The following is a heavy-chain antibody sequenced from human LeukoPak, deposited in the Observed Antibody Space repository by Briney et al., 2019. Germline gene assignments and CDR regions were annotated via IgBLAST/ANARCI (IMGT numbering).Heavy chain of an antibody. Sequence: ASVKVSCKASGYTFTSYGISWVRQAPGQGLEWMGWISAYNGNTNYAQKFQGRVTMTTDTSTSIAYMELSRLRSDDTAVYYCARALMKWLQAALDYWGQGTLVTVSS. J-gene: IGHJ4*02. D-gene: IGHD5-12*01. CDR1: GYTFTSYG. CDR2: ISAYNGNT. V-gene: IGHV1-18*01. CDR3: ARALMKWLQAALDY.